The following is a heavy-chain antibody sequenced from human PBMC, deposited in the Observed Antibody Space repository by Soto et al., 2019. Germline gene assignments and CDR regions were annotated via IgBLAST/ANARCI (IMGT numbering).Heavy chain of an antibody. Sequence: QVQLVQSGAEVKKPGASVKVSCKASGYTFTGYHIHWVRQAPGQGLEWMGWINPNNGGTNYAQKCQGRVPMTRDTSISTAYMELSRLTSDYTAVYYCARILSEEVGALEYWGQGTLVTVSS. V-gene: IGHV1-2*02. CDR2: INPNNGGT. CDR3: ARILSEEVGALEY. J-gene: IGHJ4*02. D-gene: IGHD1-26*01. CDR1: GYTFTGYH.